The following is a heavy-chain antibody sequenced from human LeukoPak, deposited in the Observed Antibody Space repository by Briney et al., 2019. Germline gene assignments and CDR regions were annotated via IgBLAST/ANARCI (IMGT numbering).Heavy chain of an antibody. D-gene: IGHD5-24*01. CDR3: ARGPRWLQSHLNY. J-gene: IGHJ4*02. Sequence: ASVKVSCKASGYTFTGYYMHWVRQAPGQGLEWMGWINPNSGGTNYAQKFQGRVTMTRDMSISTAYMELSRLRSDDTAVYYCARGPRWLQSHLNYWGQGTLVTVSS. CDR2: INPNSGGT. CDR1: GYTFTGYY. V-gene: IGHV1-2*02.